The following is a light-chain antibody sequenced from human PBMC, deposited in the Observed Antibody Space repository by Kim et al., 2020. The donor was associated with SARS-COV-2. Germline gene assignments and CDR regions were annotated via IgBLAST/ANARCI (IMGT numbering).Light chain of an antibody. CDR1: QSISSW. V-gene: IGKV1-5*03. Sequence: DVQMTQSPSNLSASVGDRVTITCRASQSISSWLAWYQQKPGKAPKLLIYKASNLESGVPSRFSGSGSGTEFTVTISSLQPDDVATYYYQQYNSYLLSFGGGTKVDSK. CDR2: KAS. J-gene: IGKJ4*01. CDR3: QQYNSYLLS.